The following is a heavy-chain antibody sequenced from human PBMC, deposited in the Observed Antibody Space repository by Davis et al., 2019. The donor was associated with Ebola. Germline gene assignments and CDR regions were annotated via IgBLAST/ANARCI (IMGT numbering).Heavy chain of an antibody. Sequence: PGGSLRLSCKGSGYGFADYWIAWVRQTPGKGLEWMGIIYAGDSDSRYSPSFEGQVIISVDRSINTAYLQWRSLKASDTAIYYCARQESLYGYIDYWGQGTLVTVSS. D-gene: IGHD5-18*01. CDR1: GYGFADYW. V-gene: IGHV5-51*01. J-gene: IGHJ4*02. CDR3: ARQESLYGYIDY. CDR2: IYAGDSDS.